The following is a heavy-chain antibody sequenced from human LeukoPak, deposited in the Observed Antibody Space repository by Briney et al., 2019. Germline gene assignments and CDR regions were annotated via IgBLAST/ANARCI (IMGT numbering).Heavy chain of an antibody. V-gene: IGHV1-18*01. CDR2: ISAYNGNT. CDR3: AREPGIAVAGPVDY. Sequence: ASVKVSCKTSGYTFTNYDINWVRQATGQGLEWMGWISAYNGNTNYAQKLQGRVTMTTDTSTSTAYMELRSLRSDDTAVYYCAREPGIAVAGPVDYWGQGTLVTVSS. J-gene: IGHJ4*02. D-gene: IGHD6-19*01. CDR1: GYTFTNYD.